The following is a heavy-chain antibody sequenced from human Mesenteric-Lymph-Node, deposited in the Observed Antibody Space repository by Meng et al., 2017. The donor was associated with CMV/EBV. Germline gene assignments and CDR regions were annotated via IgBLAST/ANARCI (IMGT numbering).Heavy chain of an antibody. Sequence: GGSLRLSCAASGFTFSTSGMNWYRQAPGKGLEWVSHITTSSTHILYADSVKGRFTISRDDAENTLYLQMDSLRAEDTAFYYCARDASRRDDYWGQGTLVTVSS. J-gene: IGHJ4*02. CDR1: GFTFSTSG. CDR2: ITTSSTHI. D-gene: IGHD1-14*01. V-gene: IGHV3-21*01. CDR3: ARDASRRDDY.